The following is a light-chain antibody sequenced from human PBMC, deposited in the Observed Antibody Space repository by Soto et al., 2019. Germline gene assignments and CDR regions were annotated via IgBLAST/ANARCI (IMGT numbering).Light chain of an antibody. CDR3: QQCGNLPPP. Sequence: DIQMTQSPSSLSASVGDRVTITCQASQDISNHLNWYQQTSGKAPKLLIYGAYNLETGVPSRFTEGQPGTHFLFTITSLQPEDVAPYFCQQCGNLPPPFGGGPRWRS. J-gene: IGKJ4*01. V-gene: IGKV1-33*01. CDR1: QDISNH. CDR2: GAY.